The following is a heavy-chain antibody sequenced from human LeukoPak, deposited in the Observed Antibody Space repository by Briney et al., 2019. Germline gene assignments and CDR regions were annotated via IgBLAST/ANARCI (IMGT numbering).Heavy chain of an antibody. CDR2: ISSSSSTI. CDR3: ATIRTAMAPWASYYGMDV. Sequence: GRSLRLSCAASGFTFSTYDMHWVRQAPGKGLEWVSYISSSSSTIYYADSVKGRFAISRDNAKNSLYLQMNSLRAEDTAVYYCATIRTAMAPWASYYGMDVWGQGTTVTVSS. V-gene: IGHV3-48*04. CDR1: GFTFSTYD. J-gene: IGHJ6*02. D-gene: IGHD5-18*01.